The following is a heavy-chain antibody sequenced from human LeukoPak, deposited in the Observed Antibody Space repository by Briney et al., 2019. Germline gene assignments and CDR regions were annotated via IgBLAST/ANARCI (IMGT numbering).Heavy chain of an antibody. V-gene: IGHV4-59*12. D-gene: IGHD6-13*01. J-gene: IGHJ6*03. Sequence: PSETLSLTCTVSCGSISSYYWSWVRLPPGKGLEWLGYSYYSGSTNYNPSLKSRVTISVDTSKNQFPLKLSSVTAADTAVYYCASIAAAGTKSWYYYYYMDVWGKGTTVTVSS. CDR1: CGSISSYY. CDR3: ASIAAAGTKSWYYYYYMDV. CDR2: SYYSGST.